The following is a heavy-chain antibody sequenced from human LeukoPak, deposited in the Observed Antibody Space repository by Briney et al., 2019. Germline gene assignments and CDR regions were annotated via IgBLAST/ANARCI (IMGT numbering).Heavy chain of an antibody. Sequence: GESLKISCKGSGYRFTSYWIGWARQMPGKGLEWMGLIYPDDSDTRCSPSFQGQVTISADKSISTAYLQWSSLKASDTAMYYCAIGGDSTTSCYRCFDYWGQGTLVTVSS. V-gene: IGHV5-51*01. J-gene: IGHJ4*02. CDR3: AIGGDSTTSCYRCFDY. CDR1: GYRFTSYW. D-gene: IGHD2-2*02. CDR2: IYPDDSDT.